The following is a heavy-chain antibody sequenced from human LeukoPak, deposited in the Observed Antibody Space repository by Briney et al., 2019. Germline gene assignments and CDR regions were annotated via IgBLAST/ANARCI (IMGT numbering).Heavy chain of an antibody. V-gene: IGHV3-53*01. Sequence: TGGSLRLSCAASGFTVSSHYMTWVRQAPGKGLEYVSIIYSDGNTHYADSVKGRFTLSRDNSKNTLYLQMNSLRAEDTAIYYCAKDQYGGNPQYYFDYWGQGTLVTVSS. J-gene: IGHJ4*02. D-gene: IGHD4-23*01. CDR2: IYSDGNT. CDR1: GFTVSSHY. CDR3: AKDQYGGNPQYYFDY.